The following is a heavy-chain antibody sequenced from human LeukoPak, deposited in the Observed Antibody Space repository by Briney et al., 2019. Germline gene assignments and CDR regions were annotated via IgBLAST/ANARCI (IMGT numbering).Heavy chain of an antibody. D-gene: IGHD1-26*01. V-gene: IGHV3-64*01. CDR3: ARVGSWDAFDI. CDR1: GFTFSSYA. CDR2: ISSNGGST. Sequence: SGGSLSLSCAASGFTFSSYAMHWVRQAPGKGLEYVSAISSNGGSTYYANSVKGRFTISRDNSRNTLYLQMGSLRAEDMAVYYCARVGSWDAFDIWGQGTMVTVSS. J-gene: IGHJ3*02.